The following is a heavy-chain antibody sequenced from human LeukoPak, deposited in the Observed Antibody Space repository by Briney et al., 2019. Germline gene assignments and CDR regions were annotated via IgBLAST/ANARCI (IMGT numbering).Heavy chain of an antibody. CDR1: GFTFSSYS. CDR3: ARDRTYYYDSSGYRDAFDI. D-gene: IGHD3-22*01. V-gene: IGHV3-21*01. CDR2: ISSSGSFI. Sequence: GGSLRLSCAASGFTFSSYSMNWVRQAPGKGLEWVSSISSSGSFIYYADSLRGRFTISRDNAKNSLYLQMNSLRAEDAAVYYCARDRTYYYDSSGYRDAFDIWGQGTMVTVSS. J-gene: IGHJ3*02.